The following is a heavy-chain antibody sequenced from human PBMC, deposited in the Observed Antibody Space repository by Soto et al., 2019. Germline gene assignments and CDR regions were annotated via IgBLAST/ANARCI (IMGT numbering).Heavy chain of an antibody. D-gene: IGHD3-10*01. CDR3: ATYGSGSYKPTAFDY. CDR1: GGSISSGDYY. Sequence: QVQLQESGPGLVKPSQTLSLTCTVSGGSISSGDYYWSWIRQHPGKGLEWIGYIYYSGSTYYNPSLKSRVTISVDTSKNQFSLKLTSVTAADTAVYYCATYGSGSYKPTAFDYWGQGTLVTVSS. V-gene: IGHV4-31*03. CDR2: IYYSGST. J-gene: IGHJ4*02.